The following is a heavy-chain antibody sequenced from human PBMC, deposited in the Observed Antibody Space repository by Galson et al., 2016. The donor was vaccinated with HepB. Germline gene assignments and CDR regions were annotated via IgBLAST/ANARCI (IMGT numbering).Heavy chain of an antibody. D-gene: IGHD3-16*01. CDR3: ARDQGGFTYTYDS. J-gene: IGHJ5*01. CDR2: ISQGGTT. Sequence: SETLSLTCSVSGGPKGIIIRNWWSWVRQLPGKGLEWIGEISQGGTTNYNPSLKSRVTMSIDKTQNQFFLTLTSVTAADTAVYFCARDQGGFTYTYDSWGHGVLVTVSS. CDR1: GGPKGIIIRNW. V-gene: IGHV4-4*02.